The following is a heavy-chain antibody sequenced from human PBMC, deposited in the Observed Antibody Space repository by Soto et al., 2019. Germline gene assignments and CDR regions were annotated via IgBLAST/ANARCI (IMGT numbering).Heavy chain of an antibody. Sequence: VQLLESGGDLVQPGGSLRLSCAASGFTFSSYAMSWVRQAPGKGMEWVAVISYDGSNKYYADSVKGRFTISRDNSKNTLYLQMNSLRAEDTAVYYCAKEGGDIVVVVAATHFDYWGQGTLVTVSS. CDR1: GFTFSSYA. D-gene: IGHD2-15*01. J-gene: IGHJ4*02. CDR2: ISYDGSNK. CDR3: AKEGGDIVVVVAATHFDY. V-gene: IGHV3-30*18.